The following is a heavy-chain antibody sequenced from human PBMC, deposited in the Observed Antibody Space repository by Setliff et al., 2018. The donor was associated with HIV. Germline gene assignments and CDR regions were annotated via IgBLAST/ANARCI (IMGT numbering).Heavy chain of an antibody. V-gene: IGHV4-4*09. Sequence: SETLSLTCTVSGGSISSYYWSWIRQPPGKGLEWIGYIYTSGSTNYNPSLKSRVTISLDTSKNQFSLKLTSVTAADSAVYYCARRSGDYYYFVYWGQGTLVTVSS. CDR2: IYTSGST. CDR3: ARRSGDYYYFVY. D-gene: IGHD2-21*02. CDR1: GGSISSYY. J-gene: IGHJ4*02.